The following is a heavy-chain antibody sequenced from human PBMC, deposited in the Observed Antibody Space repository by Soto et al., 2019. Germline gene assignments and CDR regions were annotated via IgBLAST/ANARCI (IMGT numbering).Heavy chain of an antibody. V-gene: IGHV1-18*01. J-gene: IGHJ6*03. CDR2: ISAYNGNT. CDR3: ARASRGYCSGGSCYHRYYYYYMDV. D-gene: IGHD2-15*01. Sequence: ASVKVSCKASGYTFTSYGISWVRQAPGQGLEWMGWISAYNGNTNYAQKLQGRVTMTTDTSTSTAYMELRSLRSDDTAVYYCARASRGYCSGGSCYHRYYYYYMDVWGKGTTVTVSS. CDR1: GYTFTSYG.